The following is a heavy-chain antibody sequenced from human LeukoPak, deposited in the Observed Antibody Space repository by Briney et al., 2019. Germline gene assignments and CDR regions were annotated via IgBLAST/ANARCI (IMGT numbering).Heavy chain of an antibody. J-gene: IGHJ4*02. D-gene: IGHD5-24*01. CDR1: GGSISSHY. CDR2: IYYSGST. V-gene: IGHV4-59*11. CDR3: ARVGMATSGALVY. Sequence: SETLSLTCTVSGGSISSHYWSWIRQPPGKGLEWIGYIYYSGSTNYNPSLKSRVTISVDTSKNQSSLKLSSVTAADTAVYYCARVGMATSGALVYWGQGTLVTVSS.